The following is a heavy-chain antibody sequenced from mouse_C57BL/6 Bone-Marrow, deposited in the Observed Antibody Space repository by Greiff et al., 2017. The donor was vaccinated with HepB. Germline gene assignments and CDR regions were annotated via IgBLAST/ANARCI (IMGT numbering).Heavy chain of an antibody. CDR3: AKEYYAMDY. Sequence: ESGPGLVKPSQSLSLTCSVTGYSITSGYYWNWIRQFPGNKLEWMGYISYDGSNNYNPSLKNRISITRDTSKNQFFLKLNSVTTEDTATYYCAKEYYAMDYWGQVTSVTVSS. CDR2: ISYDGSN. CDR1: GYSITSGYY. V-gene: IGHV3-6*01. J-gene: IGHJ4*01.